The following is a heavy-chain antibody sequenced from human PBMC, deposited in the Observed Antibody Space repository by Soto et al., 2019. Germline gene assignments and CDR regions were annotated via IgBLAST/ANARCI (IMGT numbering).Heavy chain of an antibody. Sequence: GGSLRLSCAASGFSFSNFAMSWVRQAPGTGLEWVSSISGSGDKTYYLDSVKGRFTISRDNSKNTLYLHMNSLGAEDTAVYFCAKDYASTWYWYFDPWGQGTLVTVSS. CDR1: GFSFSNFA. J-gene: IGHJ5*02. CDR3: AKDYASTWYWYFDP. CDR2: ISGSGDKT. V-gene: IGHV3-23*01. D-gene: IGHD6-13*01.